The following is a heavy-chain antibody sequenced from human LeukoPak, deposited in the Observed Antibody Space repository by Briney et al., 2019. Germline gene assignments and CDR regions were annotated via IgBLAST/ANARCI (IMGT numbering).Heavy chain of an antibody. Sequence: SETLSLTCTVSGGSISSYYWSWIRQPRGKGLEWIGYIYYSGTTNYNPSLKSRVTISVDTSKNQFSLKLSSVTAADTAVYYCASYPGDYWGQGTLVTVSS. CDR3: ASYPGDY. CDR2: IYYSGTT. CDR1: GGSISSYY. V-gene: IGHV4-59*08. J-gene: IGHJ4*02. D-gene: IGHD3-16*02.